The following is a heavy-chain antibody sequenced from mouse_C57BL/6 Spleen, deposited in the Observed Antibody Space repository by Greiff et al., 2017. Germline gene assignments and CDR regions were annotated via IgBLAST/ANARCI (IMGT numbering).Heavy chain of an antibody. V-gene: IGHV1-15*01. CDR2: IDPETGGT. CDR3: FKWGKDDYFAY. Sequence: QVQLQQSGAELVRPGASVTLSCKASGYTFTDYEMHWVKQTPVHGLEWIGAIDPETGGTAYNQKFKGKAILTADKSSSTAYMELRSLTSEDSAVYYCFKWGKDDYFAYWGQGTLVTVSA. J-gene: IGHJ3*01. CDR1: GYTFTDYE. D-gene: IGHD2-4*01.